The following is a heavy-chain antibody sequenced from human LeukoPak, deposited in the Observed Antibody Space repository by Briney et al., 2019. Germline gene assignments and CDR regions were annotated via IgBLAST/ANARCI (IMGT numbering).Heavy chain of an antibody. V-gene: IGHV4-4*07. CDR1: GGSISTYY. Sequence: SETLSLTCTVSGGSISTYYWSWIRQPVGKGLEWIGHIKTSGSTHYNPSLRSRITMSVDTSKNQFSLNLSSVTAADTAVYYCARGTRFGESNWFDPWGQGTLVTVSS. CDR3: ARGTRFGESNWFDP. J-gene: IGHJ5*02. CDR2: IKTSGST. D-gene: IGHD3-10*01.